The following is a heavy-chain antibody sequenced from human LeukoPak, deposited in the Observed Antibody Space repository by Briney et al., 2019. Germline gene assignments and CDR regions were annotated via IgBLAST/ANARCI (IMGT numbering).Heavy chain of an antibody. CDR1: GGSISSSSYY. J-gene: IGHJ5*02. CDR2: IYYSGST. Sequence: SETLSLTCTVSGGSISSSSYYWGWIRQPPGKGLEWVGGIYYSGSTYYNPSLKSRVTISVDTSKNQFSLKLSSVTAADTAVYYCARLDTSWSWFDPWGQGTLVTVSS. D-gene: IGHD5-18*01. CDR3: ARLDTSWSWFDP. V-gene: IGHV4-39*01.